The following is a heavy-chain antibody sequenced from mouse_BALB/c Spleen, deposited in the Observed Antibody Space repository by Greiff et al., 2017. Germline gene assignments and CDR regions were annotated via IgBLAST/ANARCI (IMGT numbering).Heavy chain of an antibody. V-gene: IGHV1-20*02. Sequence: EVQLQQSGPELVKPGASVKISCKASGYSFTGYFMNWVMQSHGKSLEWIGRINPYNGDTFYNQKFKGKATLTVDKSSSTAHMELRSLASEDSAVYYCAREDDYSYYAMDYWGQGTSVTVSS. CDR3: AREDDYSYYAMDY. D-gene: IGHD2-4*01. CDR2: INPYNGDT. CDR1: GYSFTGYF. J-gene: IGHJ4*01.